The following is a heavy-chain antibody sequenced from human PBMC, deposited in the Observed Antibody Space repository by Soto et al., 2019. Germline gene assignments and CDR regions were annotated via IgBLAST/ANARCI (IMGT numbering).Heavy chain of an antibody. CDR1: GGSISSYY. CDR3: ARTRDDYGDYRIWFDP. CDR2: IYYSGST. V-gene: IGHV4-59*08. Sequence: PSETLSLTCTVSGGSISSYYWSWIRQPPGKGLEWIGYIYYSGSTNYNPSLKSRVTISVDTSKNQFSLKLSSVTAADTAVYYCARTRDDYGDYRIWFDPWGQGTLVTVS. J-gene: IGHJ5*02. D-gene: IGHD4-17*01.